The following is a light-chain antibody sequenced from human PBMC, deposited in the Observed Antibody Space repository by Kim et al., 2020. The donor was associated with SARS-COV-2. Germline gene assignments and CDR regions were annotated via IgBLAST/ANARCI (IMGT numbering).Light chain of an antibody. CDR3: GAWADSLSAWV. Sequence: GQMVTISRSGSSSNGGNNYVSWYQQHPGTAPKLLIYGDNQRPSGVPDRFSGSKSGTSASLAISGLRSEDEADYYCGAWADSLSAWVFGGGTQLTVL. CDR1: SSNGGNNY. V-gene: IGLV1-47*01. CDR2: GDN. J-gene: IGLJ3*02.